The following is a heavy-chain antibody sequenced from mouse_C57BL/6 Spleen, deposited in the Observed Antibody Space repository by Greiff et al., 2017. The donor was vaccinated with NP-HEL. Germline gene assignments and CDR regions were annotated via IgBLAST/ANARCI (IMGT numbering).Heavy chain of an antibody. Sequence: EVLLVESGAGLVKPGGSLKLSCAASGFTFSSYAMPWVRQTPEKGLEWVAYISSGGNYIYYADTVKGRFTISRDNARNTLYLQMSSLKSEDTAMYYWTREREMYYFDYWGQGTTLTVSS. CDR1: GFTFSSYA. V-gene: IGHV5-9-1*02. J-gene: IGHJ2*01. CDR2: ISSGGNYI. CDR3: TREREMYYFDY.